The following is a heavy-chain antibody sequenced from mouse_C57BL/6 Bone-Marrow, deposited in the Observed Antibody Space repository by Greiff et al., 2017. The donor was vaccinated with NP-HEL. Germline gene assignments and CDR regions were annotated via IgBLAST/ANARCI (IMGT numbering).Heavy chain of an antibody. CDR2: IYPGSGST. D-gene: IGHD2-1*01. J-gene: IGHJ1*03. Sequence: VQLQQPGAELVKPGASVKMSCKASGYTFTSYWITWVKQRPGQGLEWIGDIYPGSGSTNYNEKFKSKATLTVDTSSSTAYMQLSSLTSEDSAVYYCARTGNYGNFDWYFDVWGTGTTVTVSS. CDR3: ARTGNYGNFDWYFDV. V-gene: IGHV1-55*01. CDR1: GYTFTSYW.